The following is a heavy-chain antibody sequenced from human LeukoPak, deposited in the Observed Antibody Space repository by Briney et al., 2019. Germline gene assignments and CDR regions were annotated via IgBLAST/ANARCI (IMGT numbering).Heavy chain of an antibody. CDR3: ARESPDYYYYGMDV. CDR1: GFTFSSYW. J-gene: IGHJ6*02. Sequence: GSLRLSCAASGFTFSSYWMSWVRQAPGKGLEWVANVKQDGSEKYYVDSVKGRFTISRDNAKNPLYLQMNSLRAEDTAVYYCARESPDYYYYGMDVWGQGTTVTVSS. CDR2: VKQDGSEK. V-gene: IGHV3-7*01.